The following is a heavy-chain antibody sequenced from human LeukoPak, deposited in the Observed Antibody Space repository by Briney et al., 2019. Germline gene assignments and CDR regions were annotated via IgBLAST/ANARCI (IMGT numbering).Heavy chain of an antibody. CDR3: ARAYYYDSSGYYYYMDV. J-gene: IGHJ6*03. D-gene: IGHD3-22*01. V-gene: IGHV4-4*07. CDR2: IYTSGST. CDR1: GGSISSYY. Sequence: SETLSLTCTVSGGSISSYYWSWIRQPAGKGLEWIGRIYTSGSTNYNPSLKSRVTMSVDTSKNQFSLKLSSVTAADTAVYYCARAYYYDSSGYYYYMDVWGKGTTVTISS.